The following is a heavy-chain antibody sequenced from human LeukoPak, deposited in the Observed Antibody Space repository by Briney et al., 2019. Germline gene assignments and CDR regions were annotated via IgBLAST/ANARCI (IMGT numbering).Heavy chain of an antibody. V-gene: IGHV3-11*04. CDR2: ISSSGSTI. J-gene: IGHJ6*03. Sequence: GGSLRLSCAASGFTFSDYYMIWIRRAPGKGLEGVSYISSSGSTIYYADSVQARFTISRDNAKNSLYLQMNRLRAEDTAVYYCAREHSGYDFPGRDYYYMDVWGKGTTVTVSS. CDR1: GFTFSDYY. CDR3: AREHSGYDFPGRDYYYMDV. D-gene: IGHD5-12*01.